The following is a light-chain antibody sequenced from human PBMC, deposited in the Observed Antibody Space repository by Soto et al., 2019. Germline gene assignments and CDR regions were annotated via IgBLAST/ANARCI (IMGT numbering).Light chain of an antibody. CDR3: HQLSRYPST. V-gene: IGKV1-9*01. CDR1: DDITNY. Sequence: IQLTQSPSSLSASVGDRVTVTCRASDDITNYLAWYQQKAGKAPKLLIYDASTLYSGVPSRFSGSGSGTDFTLTNSGLQPEDFATYYCHQLSRYPSTFGGGTKVEIK. CDR2: DAS. J-gene: IGKJ4*01.